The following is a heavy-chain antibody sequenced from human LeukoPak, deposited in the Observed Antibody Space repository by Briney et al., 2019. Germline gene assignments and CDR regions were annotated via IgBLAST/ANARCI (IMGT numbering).Heavy chain of an antibody. Sequence: GGSLRLSCAASGFTFSSYDMHWVRQAPGKGLEWVSLISGDGGSTYYADSVKGRFTISRDNSKNSLYLQMNSLRIEDTALYYCAKGDLSSSWYYFDYWGQGTLVTVSS. V-gene: IGHV3-43*02. CDR2: ISGDGGST. J-gene: IGHJ4*02. CDR1: GFTFSSYD. D-gene: IGHD6-13*01. CDR3: AKGDLSSSWYYFDY.